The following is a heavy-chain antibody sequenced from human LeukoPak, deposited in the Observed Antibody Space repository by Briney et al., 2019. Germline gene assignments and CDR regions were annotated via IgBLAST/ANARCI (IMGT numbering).Heavy chain of an antibody. V-gene: IGHV3-33*01. J-gene: IGHJ4*02. D-gene: IGHD4-17*01. CDR2: IWYEGSNK. Sequence: PGRSLRLSCAASGFTFSNYGMHWVRQAPGEGLEWVAVIWYEGSNKYYADSVKGRFTISRDNSKNTLYMQMNSLRVEDTAVYYCATAPRGGDYEDYWGQGTLVTVSS. CDR1: GFTFSNYG. CDR3: ATAPRGGDYEDY.